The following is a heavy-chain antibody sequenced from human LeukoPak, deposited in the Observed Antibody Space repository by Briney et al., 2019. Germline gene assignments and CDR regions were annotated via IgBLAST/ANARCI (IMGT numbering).Heavy chain of an antibody. CDR3: ATGRFGPNFGSPYYMDV. D-gene: IGHD3-3*01. CDR1: GYTFTSYD. Sequence: ASVKVSCKASGYTFTSYDINWVRQATGQGLEWMGWMNPNSGNTGYAQKFQGRVTMTRNTSISTAYMELSSLRSEDTAVYYCATGRFGPNFGSPYYMDVWGKGTTVTVSS. V-gene: IGHV1-8*01. J-gene: IGHJ6*03. CDR2: MNPNSGNT.